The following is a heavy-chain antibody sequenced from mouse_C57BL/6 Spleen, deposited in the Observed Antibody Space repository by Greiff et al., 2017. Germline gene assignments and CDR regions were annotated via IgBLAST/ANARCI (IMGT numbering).Heavy chain of an antibody. CDR2: IDPGDGDT. CDR1: GYAFSSSW. D-gene: IGHD3-1*01. Sequence: VKLVESGPELVKPGASVKISCKASGYAFSSSWMNWVKQRPGKGLEWIGGIDPGDGDTNYNWKFKGKATLTADNSSSTAYMQLSSLTSEDSAVYFCARSHFGCAMDYWGQGTSVTVSS. J-gene: IGHJ4*01. V-gene: IGHV1-82*01. CDR3: ARSHFGCAMDY.